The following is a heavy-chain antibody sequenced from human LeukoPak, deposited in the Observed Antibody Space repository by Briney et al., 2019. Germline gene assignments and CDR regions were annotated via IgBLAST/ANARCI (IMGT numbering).Heavy chain of an antibody. CDR1: GFTFSSYW. CDR2: IKQDGSEK. D-gene: IGHD3-22*01. J-gene: IGHJ3*02. Sequence: PGGSLRLSCAASGFTFSSYWMSWVRQAPGKGLEWVANIKQDGSEKYYVDSVKGRFTISRDNAKNSLYLQMNSLRAEDTAVYYCASGYNYYDSSGYYYSGDAFDIWGQETMVTVSS. V-gene: IGHV3-7*01. CDR3: ASGYNYYDSSGYYYSGDAFDI.